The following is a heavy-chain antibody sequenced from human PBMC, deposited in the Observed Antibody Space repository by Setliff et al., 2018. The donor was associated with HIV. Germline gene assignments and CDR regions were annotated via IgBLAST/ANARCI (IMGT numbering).Heavy chain of an antibody. J-gene: IGHJ4*02. CDR2: ISGSGANT. Sequence: GGSLRLSCAASGFIFSSYAMSWVRQAPGKGLEWVSAISGSGANTYYADSVKGRFTISRDNSKNTLYLQMNSLRAEDTAVFYCAKDSEGGYDYGYGVDYWGQGTLVTVSS. CDR1: GFIFSSYA. V-gene: IGHV3-23*01. D-gene: IGHD5-18*01. CDR3: AKDSEGGYDYGYGVDY.